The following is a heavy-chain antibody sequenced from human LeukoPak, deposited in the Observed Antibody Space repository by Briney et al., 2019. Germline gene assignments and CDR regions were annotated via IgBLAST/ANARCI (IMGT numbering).Heavy chain of an antibody. CDR3: AINPPRRDGYSVDY. CDR1: GGTFSSYA. Sequence: SVKVSCKASGGTFSSYAISWVRQAPGQGLEWMGRIIPIFGTANYARKFQGRVTITTDESTSTAYMELSSLRSEDTAVYYCAINPPRRDGYSVDYWGQGTLVTVSS. V-gene: IGHV1-69*05. CDR2: IIPIFGTA. J-gene: IGHJ4*02. D-gene: IGHD5-24*01.